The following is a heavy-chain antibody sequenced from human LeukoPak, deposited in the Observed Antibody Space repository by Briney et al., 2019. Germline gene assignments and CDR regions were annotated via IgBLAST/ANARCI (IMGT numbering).Heavy chain of an antibody. D-gene: IGHD2-15*01. V-gene: IGHV1-46*01. CDR3: ARDRDIAAVVAAEGDAFDI. J-gene: IGHJ3*02. CDR2: INPSCSNS. CDR1: GYTFTNYY. Sequence: ASVKVSCKASGYTFTNYYMYCVRQAPGQGLEWMGVINPSCSNSTYAQKFQGRVAMTRDTSTSTVYMELSSLRSEDTAVYYCARDRDIAAVVAAEGDAFDIWGQGTLVTVSS.